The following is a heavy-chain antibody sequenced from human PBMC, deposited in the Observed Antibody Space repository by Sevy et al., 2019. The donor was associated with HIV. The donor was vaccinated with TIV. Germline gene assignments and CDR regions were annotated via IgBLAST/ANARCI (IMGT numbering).Heavy chain of an antibody. CDR2: ISSSCGTR. J-gene: IGHJ4*02. Sequence: GGSLRLSCAASTFTFSSYSMHWVRQAPGKGLEWVSYISSSCGTRYYADSVKGRFTISRDNAKNSLFLQMNSLRDEDTAVYYCASRGYCGGGSCYSGPNDYWGQGTLVTVSS. V-gene: IGHV3-48*02. D-gene: IGHD2-15*01. CDR1: TFTFSSYS. CDR3: ASRGYCGGGSCYSGPNDY.